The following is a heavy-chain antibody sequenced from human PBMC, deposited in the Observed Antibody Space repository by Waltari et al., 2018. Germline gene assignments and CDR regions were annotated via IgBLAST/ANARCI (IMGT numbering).Heavy chain of an antibody. CDR2: IRDGEKSR. Sequence: ELQLVESGGGLVQPGGSLRISCVASGFSFSSYEMNWVRQAPGKGLEGISVIRDGEKSRSYAESVKGRFTVSRDNAKNSLHLQMNNLRAEDTATYYCVRDGLGSGWTRVDVWGQGTTVTVSS. CDR1: GFSFSSYE. D-gene: IGHD2-15*01. J-gene: IGHJ6*02. V-gene: IGHV3-48*03. CDR3: VRDGLGSGWTRVDV.